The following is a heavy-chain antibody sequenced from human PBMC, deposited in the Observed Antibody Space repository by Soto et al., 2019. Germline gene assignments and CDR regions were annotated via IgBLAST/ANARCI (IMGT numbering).Heavy chain of an antibody. CDR3: ARTESSSWSFFYYGMDV. CDR2: IHAGNGNT. V-gene: IGHV1-3*01. CDR1: GFTFTNYV. J-gene: IGHJ6*02. D-gene: IGHD6-13*01. Sequence: QVQLVQSGAEVKNPGASVKVSCKTSGFTFTNYVLFWVRQAPGQRLEWVGWIHAGNGNTESSEKFQGRVTLTTDTSASTAYMELSSLRSEDTALYYCARTESSSWSFFYYGMDVWGQGTTVTVSS.